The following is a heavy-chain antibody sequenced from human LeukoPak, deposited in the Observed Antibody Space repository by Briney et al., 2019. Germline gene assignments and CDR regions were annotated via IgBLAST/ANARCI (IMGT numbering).Heavy chain of an antibody. CDR2: ISGSGGST. CDR3: AKDSLDYYDSSGYDYDY. Sequence: GGSLRLSCAASGFTFSSYAMRWVRQAPGKGLEWVSAISGSGGSTYYADSVKGRFTISRDNSKNTLYLQMNSLRAEDTAVYYCAKDSLDYYDSSGYDYDYWGQGTLVTVSS. D-gene: IGHD3-22*01. J-gene: IGHJ4*02. V-gene: IGHV3-23*01. CDR1: GFTFSSYA.